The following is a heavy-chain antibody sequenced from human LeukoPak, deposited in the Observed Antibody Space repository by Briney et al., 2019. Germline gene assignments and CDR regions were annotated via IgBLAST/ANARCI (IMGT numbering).Heavy chain of an antibody. J-gene: IGHJ4*02. CDR3: ARLANVLLWFGELSD. CDR1: GFTFDDYA. V-gene: IGHV3-9*01. CDR2: ITWNSDNI. Sequence: GGSLRLSCAASGFTFDDYAMHWVRQAPGKGLEWVSGITWNSDNIEYADSVKGRFTISRDNAKNSLYLQMNSLRAEDTALYYCARLANVLLWFGELSDWGQGTLVTVSS. D-gene: IGHD3-10*01.